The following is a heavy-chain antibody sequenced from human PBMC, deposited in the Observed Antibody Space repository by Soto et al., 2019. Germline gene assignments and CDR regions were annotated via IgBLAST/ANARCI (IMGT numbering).Heavy chain of an antibody. CDR3: ARSYGSGYAIPRY. J-gene: IGHJ4*02. D-gene: IGHD5-12*01. CDR2: IYYSGST. CDR1: GGSISSGGYY. V-gene: IGHV4-31*03. Sequence: SETLSLTCTVSGGSISSGGYYWSWIRQHPGKGLEWIGYIYYSGSTYYNPSLKSRVTISVDTSKNQFSLKLSSVTAADTAVYYCARSYGSGYAIPRYWGQGTLVTVSS.